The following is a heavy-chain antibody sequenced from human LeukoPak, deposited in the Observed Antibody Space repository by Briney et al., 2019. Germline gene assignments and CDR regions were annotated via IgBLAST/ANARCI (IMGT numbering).Heavy chain of an antibody. D-gene: IGHD2-15*01. CDR2: IYTRGST. Sequence: PPQPLSLTCTVPGAAISSGSYYWSWIRQPAGKGLEWIGHIYTRGSTDYNPSLESRVTISVDTSKNQFSLRLRSVAAADTAVYYCARARVVVVAADYYYNGMDVWGQGTTVTVSS. CDR1: GAAISSGSYY. J-gene: IGHJ6*02. CDR3: ARARVVVVAADYYYNGMDV. V-gene: IGHV4-61*09.